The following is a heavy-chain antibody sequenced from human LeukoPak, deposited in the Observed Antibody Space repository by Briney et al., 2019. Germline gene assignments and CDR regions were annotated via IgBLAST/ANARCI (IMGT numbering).Heavy chain of an antibody. D-gene: IGHD4-23*01. CDR1: GGSISSSNW. V-gene: IGHV4-4*02. Sequence: KSSETLSLTCAVSGGSISSSNWWSWVRQPPGKGLEWIGEIYYSGSTNYNPSLKSRVTISVDKSKNQFSLKLSSVTAADTAVYYCASTDGGKWVTNYWGQGTLVTVSS. CDR3: ASTDGGKWVTNY. CDR2: IYYSGST. J-gene: IGHJ4*02.